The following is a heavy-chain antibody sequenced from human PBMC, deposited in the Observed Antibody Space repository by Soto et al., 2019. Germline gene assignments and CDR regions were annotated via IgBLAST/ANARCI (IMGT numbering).Heavy chain of an antibody. Sequence: SESLSLTCEVSGYSISLGDYWGWIRPPPGKGLEWSGSIYHSGTTYYNPSLKSRVSISLDTSKNQFSLGLTSLTAAAPAVYDCAKVKFAGAGVFVYWGMGTLV. CDR3: AKVKFAGAGVFVY. CDR1: GYSISLGDY. CDR2: IYHSGTT. J-gene: IGHJ4*02. D-gene: IGHD3-10*01. V-gene: IGHV4-38-2*01.